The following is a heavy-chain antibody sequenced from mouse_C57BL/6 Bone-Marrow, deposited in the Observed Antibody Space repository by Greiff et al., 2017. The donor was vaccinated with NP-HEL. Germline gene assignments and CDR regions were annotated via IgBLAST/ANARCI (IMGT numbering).Heavy chain of an antibody. V-gene: IGHV1-81*01. D-gene: IGHD2-3*01. Sequence: VQLVESGAELARPGASVKLSCKASGYTFTSYGISWVKQRTGQGLEWIGEIYPRSGNTYYNEKFKGKATLTADKSSSTAYMELRSLTSEDSAVYFCARLGYDPFAYWGQGTLVTVSA. CDR1: GYTFTSYG. CDR2: IYPRSGNT. CDR3: ARLGYDPFAY. J-gene: IGHJ3*01.